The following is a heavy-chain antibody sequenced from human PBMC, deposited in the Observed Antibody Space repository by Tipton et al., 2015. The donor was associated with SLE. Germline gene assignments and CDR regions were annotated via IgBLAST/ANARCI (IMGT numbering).Heavy chain of an antibody. CDR2: IRYDGSNK. D-gene: IGHD6-13*01. V-gene: IGHV3-30*02. CDR3: AKDREKKSLIAAAGGGMDV. J-gene: IGHJ6*02. CDR1: GFTFISYG. Sequence: GSLRLSCAASGFTFISYGMHWVRQAPGKGLEWVAFIRYDGSNKYYADSVKGRFTISRDNSKNTLYLQMNSLRAEDTAVYYCAKDREKKSLIAAAGGGMDVWGQGTTVTVSS.